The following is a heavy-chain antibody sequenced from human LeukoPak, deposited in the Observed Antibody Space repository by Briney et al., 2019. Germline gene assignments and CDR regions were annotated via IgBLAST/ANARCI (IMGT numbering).Heavy chain of an antibody. CDR2: ISSNGGST. V-gene: IGHV3-64*01. CDR3: ARSKYSSNSIDY. D-gene: IGHD4-11*01. CDR1: GFTFSSYA. J-gene: IGHJ4*02. Sequence: TGGSLRLSCAASGFTFSSYAMHWVRQAPGKGLEYVSAISSNGGSTYYANSVKGRFTISRDNSKNTLYLQMGSLRAEDMAVYYCARSKYSSNSIDYWGQGTLVTVSS.